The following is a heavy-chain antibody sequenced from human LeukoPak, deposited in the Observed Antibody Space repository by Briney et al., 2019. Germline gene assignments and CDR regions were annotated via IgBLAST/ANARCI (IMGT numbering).Heavy chain of an antibody. CDR1: GGSFSGYY. J-gene: IGHJ4*02. V-gene: IGHV4-59*01. D-gene: IGHD7-27*01. CDR2: IYYSGST. Sequence: PSETLSLTCAVYGGSFSGYYWSWIRQPPGKGLEWIGYIYYSGSTNCNPSLKSRVTISVDTSKNQFSLKLSSVTAADTAVYYCARDLTGPIDYWGQGTLVTVSS. CDR3: ARDLTGPIDY.